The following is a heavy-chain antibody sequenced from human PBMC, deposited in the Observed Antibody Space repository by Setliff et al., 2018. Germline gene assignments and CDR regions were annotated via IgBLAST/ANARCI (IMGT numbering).Heavy chain of an antibody. CDR1: GFTFVNYW. J-gene: IGHJ6*02. CDR3: ARGAGGTMVRGVRGMDV. Sequence: PGGSLRLSCAASGFTFVNYWMHWVRQAPGKGLVWVSRVNSDGSSTIYADSVKGRFTISRDNAKNSLYVQMNSLRAEDTAVYYCARGAGGTMVRGVRGMDVWGQGTTVTVSS. CDR2: VNSDGSST. D-gene: IGHD3-10*01. V-gene: IGHV3-74*01.